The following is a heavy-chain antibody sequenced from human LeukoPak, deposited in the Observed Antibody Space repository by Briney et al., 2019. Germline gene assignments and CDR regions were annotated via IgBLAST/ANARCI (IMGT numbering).Heavy chain of an antibody. Sequence: GGSLRLSCAASGFTFSSYWMSWVRQAPGKGLEWVGRIKTKTDGGALEYAAPVKGRFTISRDDSQNTVFLQMNSLKFEDTAIYYCTTGIDDGGGYWGQGTLVTVSS. V-gene: IGHV3-15*01. CDR1: GFTFSSYW. J-gene: IGHJ4*02. CDR2: IKTKTDGGAL. D-gene: IGHD3-10*01. CDR3: TTGIDDGGGY.